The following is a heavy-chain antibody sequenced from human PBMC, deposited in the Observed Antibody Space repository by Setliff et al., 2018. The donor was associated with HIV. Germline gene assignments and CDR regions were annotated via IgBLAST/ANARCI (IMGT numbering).Heavy chain of an antibody. CDR3: ARAEFLGPESDFDI. Sequence: KVSCKASGDIFNNNAINWVRQAPGQGLEWMGRIIPIFGLANYARKFQGRVTITADKSTSTAYLELSSLTYDDTAIYYCARAEFLGPESDFDIWGQGTMVTVSS. V-gene: IGHV1-69*04. D-gene: IGHD3-10*01. CDR1: GDIFNNNA. J-gene: IGHJ3*02. CDR2: IIPIFGLA.